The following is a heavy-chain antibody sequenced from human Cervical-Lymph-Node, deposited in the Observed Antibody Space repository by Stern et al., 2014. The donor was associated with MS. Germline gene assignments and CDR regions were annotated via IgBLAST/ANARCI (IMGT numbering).Heavy chain of an antibody. V-gene: IGHV3-33*01. CDR1: GFTFSSYG. J-gene: IGHJ4*02. D-gene: IGHD3-22*01. Sequence: VQLVESGGGVVQPGRSLRLSCAAAGFTFSSYGMHWVRQAPGKGLERGAAIWYDGSNKYYADSVKGRFTISRDNSKNTLYLQMNSLRAEDTAVYYCARDFESEVARAPNNPSGYWGYWGQGTLVTVSS. CDR3: ARDFESEVARAPNNPSGYWGY. CDR2: IWYDGSNK.